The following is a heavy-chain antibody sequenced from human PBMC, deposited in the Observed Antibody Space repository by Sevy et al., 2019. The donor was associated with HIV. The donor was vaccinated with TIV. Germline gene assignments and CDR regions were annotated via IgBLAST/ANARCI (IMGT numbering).Heavy chain of an antibody. CDR1: GFSFSSYW. CDR3: VREGLGGYSYSLDC. V-gene: IGHV3-7*01. CDR2: MKQDGTEK. Sequence: GGSLRLSCAASGFSFSSYWMSWVRQAPGKGLEWVATMKQDGTEKEYVDSVKGRFTISRDNTKSSLFLQMNSLSAEDTAVYYCVREGLGGYSYSLDCWGQGTLVTASS. D-gene: IGHD5-18*01. J-gene: IGHJ4*02.